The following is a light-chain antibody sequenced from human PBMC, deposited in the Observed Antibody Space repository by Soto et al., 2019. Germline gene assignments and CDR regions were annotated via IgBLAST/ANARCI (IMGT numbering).Light chain of an antibody. Sequence: EIVMTKSTATLSVSPGERATLCCRASQSVSSNLAWYQQKPGQAPRLLIYGASTRATGIPARFSGSGSGTEFTLTISSLQSEDFAVYYCQQYNNWPETFGQGTKVDIK. J-gene: IGKJ1*01. V-gene: IGKV3-15*01. CDR1: QSVSSN. CDR3: QQYNNWPET. CDR2: GAS.